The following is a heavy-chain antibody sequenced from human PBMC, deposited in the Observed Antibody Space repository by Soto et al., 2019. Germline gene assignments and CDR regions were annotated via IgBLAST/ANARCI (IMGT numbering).Heavy chain of an antibody. CDR3: SRRARGSTTTSSYDYYMDV. J-gene: IGHJ6*03. CDR2: IISSSSTI. V-gene: IGHV3-48*01. CDR1: GFTFGSYS. D-gene: IGHD4-17*01. Sequence: EVQLVESGGGLVQPGGSLRLSCAASGFTFGSYSMNWVRQAPGKGLAWVAYIISSSSTIYYADSVKGRFTISRDNAKNSLYLQMNSLRAEDTAVYYCSRRARGSTTTSSYDYYMDVWGKVTTVTPSS.